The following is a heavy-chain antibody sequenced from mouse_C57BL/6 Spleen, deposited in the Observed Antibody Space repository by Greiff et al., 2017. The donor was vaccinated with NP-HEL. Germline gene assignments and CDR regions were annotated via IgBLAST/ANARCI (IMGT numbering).Heavy chain of an antibody. CDR1: GYTFTSYW. J-gene: IGHJ2*01. V-gene: IGHV1-69*01. D-gene: IGHD1-1*01. CDR2: IDPSDSYT. Sequence: QVQLQQPGAELVMPGASVKLSCKASGYTFTSYWMHWVKQRPGQGLEWIGEIDPSDSYTNYNQKFKGKSTLTVDKSSSTAYMQLSSLTSEDSAVYYGARYYPYYFDYWGQGTTLTVSS. CDR3: ARYYPYYFDY.